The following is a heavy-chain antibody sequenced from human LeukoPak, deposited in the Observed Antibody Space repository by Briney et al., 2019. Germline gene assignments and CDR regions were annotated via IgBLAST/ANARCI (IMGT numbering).Heavy chain of an antibody. CDR1: GYSISSGYF. CDR3: ARQVRDVLTHNDY. Sequence: SETLSLTCAVSGYSISSGYFWGWIRQPPGKGLEWIGSIYHSGTTYYNPSLKSRVTISIDTSKTHFSLKLSSVTAVDTAVYYCARQVRDVLTHNDYWGQGTLVTVSS. V-gene: IGHV4-38-2*01. CDR2: IYHSGTT. J-gene: IGHJ4*02. D-gene: IGHD3-9*01.